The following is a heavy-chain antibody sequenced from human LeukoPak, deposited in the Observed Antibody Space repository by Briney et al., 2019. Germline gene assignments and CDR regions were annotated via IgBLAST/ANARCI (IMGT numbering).Heavy chain of an antibody. CDR1: GFTFSSYG. D-gene: IGHD2/OR15-2a*01. CDR2: IRYDGSNK. CDR3: AKPYFRYSSDWFDP. J-gene: IGHJ5*02. V-gene: IGHV3-30*02. Sequence: LSGGSLRLSCAASGFTFSSYGMHWVRQAPGKGLEWVAFIRYDGSNKYYADSVKGRFTISRDNSKNTLYLQMNSLRAEDTAVYYCAKPYFRYSSDWFDPWGQGTLVTVSS.